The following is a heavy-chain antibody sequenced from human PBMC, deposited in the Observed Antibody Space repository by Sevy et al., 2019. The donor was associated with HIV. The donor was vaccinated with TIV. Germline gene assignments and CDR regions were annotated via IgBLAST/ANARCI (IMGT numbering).Heavy chain of an antibody. Sequence: GGSLRLSCAASGFTFSVYSMNWVRQAPGKGLEWLSYIGSSGSTIAYADSVKGRFTISRDNAWSSLFLQMNSLIPEDTAVYYCASDVHYSDGSGYDFEHWGHGTLVTVSS. CDR3: ASDVHYSDGSGYDFEH. CDR1: GFTFSVYS. D-gene: IGHD3-22*01. V-gene: IGHV3-48*04. J-gene: IGHJ4*01. CDR2: IGSSGSTI.